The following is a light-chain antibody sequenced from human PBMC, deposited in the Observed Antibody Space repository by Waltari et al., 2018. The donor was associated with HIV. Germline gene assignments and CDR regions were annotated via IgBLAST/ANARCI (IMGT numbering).Light chain of an antibody. CDR3: QSYDSSLSVV. CDR1: SSNIGAGYD. CDR2: GHS. Sequence: QSVLTQPPSVSGAPGQRVTISCTGSSSNIGAGYDVHWYQHFPGRAPNRLISGHSHRASGVPGRFSGSRSGASASLAITGLRAEDEADYYCQSYDSSLSVVFGGGTTLTVL. J-gene: IGLJ2*01. V-gene: IGLV1-40*03.